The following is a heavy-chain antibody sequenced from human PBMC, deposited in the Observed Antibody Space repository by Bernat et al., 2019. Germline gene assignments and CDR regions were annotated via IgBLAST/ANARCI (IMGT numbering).Heavy chain of an antibody. Sequence: EVQLVETGGGLIQPGGSLRLSCAASGFSVSSNYMSWVRQAPGKGLEWVSVIYSGGGTYYADSVKGRFTISRDNSKNTVSLQMNSLRAEDTAMYYCARTPFRVAVVGTYHFDYWGQGTLVTVSS. D-gene: IGHD6-19*01. J-gene: IGHJ4*02. V-gene: IGHV3-53*05. CDR1: GFSVSSNY. CDR2: IYSGGGT. CDR3: ARTPFRVAVVGTYHFDY.